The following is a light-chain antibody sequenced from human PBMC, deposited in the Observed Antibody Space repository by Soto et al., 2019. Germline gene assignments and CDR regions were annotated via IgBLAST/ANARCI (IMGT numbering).Light chain of an antibody. CDR3: SSYTSSSTLYV. CDR2: EVN. J-gene: IGLJ1*01. CDR1: GSDVGSYTY. V-gene: IGLV2-14*01. Sequence: QSALTQPASVSGSPRQSSTIACTGAGSDVGSYTYVSWYQQHPGKAPKLMIYEVNNRPSGVSNRFSGSKSGNTASLTISGLQAEDEADYYCSSYTSSSTLYVFGTGTKVTVL.